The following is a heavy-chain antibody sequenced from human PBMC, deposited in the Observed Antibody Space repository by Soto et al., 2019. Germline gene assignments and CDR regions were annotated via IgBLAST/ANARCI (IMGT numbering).Heavy chain of an antibody. CDR3: ARANQWGGYSYWMPD. J-gene: IGHJ1*01. CDR1: GGTFSSYA. V-gene: IGHV1-69*12. D-gene: IGHD5-18*01. CDR2: IIPIFGTA. Sequence: QVQLVQSGAEVKKPGSSVKVSCKASGGTFSSYAISWVRQAPGQGLEWMGGIIPIFGTANYAQKFQGRVTITADESTSTAYMALRSLRSEDTAVYYCARANQWGGYSYWMPDWGQGTLVTVSS.